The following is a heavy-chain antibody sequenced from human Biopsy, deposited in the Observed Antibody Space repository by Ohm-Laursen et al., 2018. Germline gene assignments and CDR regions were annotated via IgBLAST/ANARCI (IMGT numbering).Heavy chain of an antibody. CDR2: INAKTGDT. Sequence: VASVKVSCKTSGYIFTCYYIHWARQAPGQGLEWMGWINAKTGDTNYAQKFQGRVTMTRDTSISTAYVDLSSLRSDDTAVYYCTRGGYYYDSLAYYYWFDPWGQGTLVTVSS. CDR1: GYIFTCYY. CDR3: TRGGYYYDSLAYYYWFDP. V-gene: IGHV1-2*02. J-gene: IGHJ5*02. D-gene: IGHD3-22*01.